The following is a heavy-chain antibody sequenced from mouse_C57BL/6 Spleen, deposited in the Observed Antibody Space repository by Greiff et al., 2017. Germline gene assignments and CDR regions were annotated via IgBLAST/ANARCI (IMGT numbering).Heavy chain of an antibody. J-gene: IGHJ4*01. CDR1: GYSITSGHY. CDR3: ARALVYAMDY. Sequence: EVKLQESGPGLVKPSQSLSLTCSVTGYSITSGHYWNWIRQFPGNTLEWMSYISYDGSNNYNPSLKNRISITRDTSKNQFFLKLNSVTTEDTATYYCARALVYAMDYWGQGTSVTVAS. CDR2: ISYDGSN. V-gene: IGHV3-6*01.